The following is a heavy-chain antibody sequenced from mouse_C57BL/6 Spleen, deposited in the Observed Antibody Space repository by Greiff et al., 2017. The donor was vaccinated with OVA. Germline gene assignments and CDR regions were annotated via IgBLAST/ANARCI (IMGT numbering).Heavy chain of an antibody. V-gene: IGHV5-6*01. CDR1: GFTFSSYG. J-gene: IGHJ4*01. CDR3: ARQLRPYAIDY. Sequence: DVQLVESGGDLVKPGGSLKLSCAASGFTFSSYGMSWVRQTPDKRLEWVATISSGGSYTYYPDSVKGRFTISRDNAKNTLYLQMSSLKSEDTAMYYCARQLRPYAIDYWGQGTSVTVSS. D-gene: IGHD3-2*02. CDR2: ISSGGSYT.